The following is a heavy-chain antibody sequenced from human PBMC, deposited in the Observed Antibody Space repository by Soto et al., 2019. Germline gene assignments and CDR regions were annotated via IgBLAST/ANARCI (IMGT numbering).Heavy chain of an antibody. CDR2: IYYSGST. CDR1: GGSISSSSYY. J-gene: IGHJ6*02. D-gene: IGHD3-10*01. V-gene: IGHV4-39*01. Sequence: SETLSLTCTVSGGSISSSSYYWGWIRQPPGKGLEWIGSIYYSGSTYYNPSLKSRVTISVDTSKNQFSLKLSSVTAADTAVYYCARLLVRGVISYYYYGMDVWGQGTTVTVSS. CDR3: ARLLVRGVISYYYYGMDV.